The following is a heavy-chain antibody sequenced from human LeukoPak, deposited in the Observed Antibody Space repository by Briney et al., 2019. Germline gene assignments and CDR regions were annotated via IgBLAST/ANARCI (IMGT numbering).Heavy chain of an antibody. J-gene: IGHJ4*02. CDR2: IYHSGNT. CDR1: GDSISSSNW. Sequence: SGTLSLTCAVSGDSISSSNWWSWVRQSPGKGLEWIGEIYHSGNTNYNPSLKSRVTISVDKSKNQFSLKLSSVTAADTAVYYCARSRYPLRYFDWLLGNFGFDYWGQGTLVTVSS. V-gene: IGHV4-4*02. CDR3: ARSRYPLRYFDWLLGNFGFDY. D-gene: IGHD3-9*01.